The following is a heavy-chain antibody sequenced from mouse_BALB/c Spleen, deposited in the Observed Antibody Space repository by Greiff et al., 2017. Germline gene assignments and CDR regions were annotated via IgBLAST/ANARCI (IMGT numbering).Heavy chain of an antibody. CDR1: GFTFSSYA. CDR3: ARENYGSSYLFAY. V-gene: IGHV5-6-5*01. J-gene: IGHJ3*01. D-gene: IGHD1-1*01. CDR2: ISSGGST. Sequence: EVKLMESGGGLVKPGGSLKLSCAASGFTFSSYAMSWVRQTPEKRLEWVASISSGGSTYYPDSVKGRFTISRDNARNILYLQMSSLRSEDTAMYYCARENYGSSYLFAYWGQGTLVTVSA.